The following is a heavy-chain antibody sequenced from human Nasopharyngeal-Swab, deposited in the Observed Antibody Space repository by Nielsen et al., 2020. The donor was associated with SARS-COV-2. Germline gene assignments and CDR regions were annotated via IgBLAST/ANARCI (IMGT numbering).Heavy chain of an antibody. Sequence: LRLSCTVSGGSISSGSYYWSWIRQPARKGLEWIGRIYTSGSTNYNPSLKSRVTISVDTSKNQFSLKLSSVTAADTAVYYCARDGAVAVVWGQGTLVTVSS. CDR3: ARDGAVAVV. CDR1: GGSISSGSYY. D-gene: IGHD6-19*01. CDR2: IYTSGST. V-gene: IGHV4-61*02. J-gene: IGHJ4*02.